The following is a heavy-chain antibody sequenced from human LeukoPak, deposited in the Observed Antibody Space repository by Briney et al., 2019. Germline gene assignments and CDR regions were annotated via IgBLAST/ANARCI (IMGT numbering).Heavy chain of an antibody. V-gene: IGHV5-51*01. Sequence: GASLQISCEGSGYSFTSYWIGWVRQLPGKGLEWMGIIYPGDSDTRYSPSFQGQVTISADKSISTAYLQWSSLKASDTAMYYCARLSDIVVVPAAIGWFDPWGQGTLVTVSS. CDR3: ARLSDIVVVPAAIGWFDP. CDR1: GYSFTSYW. J-gene: IGHJ5*02. D-gene: IGHD2-2*01. CDR2: IYPGDSDT.